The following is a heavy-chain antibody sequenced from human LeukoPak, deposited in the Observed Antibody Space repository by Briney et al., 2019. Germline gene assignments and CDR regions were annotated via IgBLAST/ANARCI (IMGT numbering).Heavy chain of an antibody. CDR1: GYTFTSYY. V-gene: IGHV1-46*01. Sequence: ASVKVSCKASGYTFTSYYMHWVRQAPGQGLEWMGIINPSGGSTSYAQKFQGRVTMTRDTSTSTVYMELSSLRSEDTAVYYCARELGPRPQPRNSYGFVGDYWGQGTLVTVSS. D-gene: IGHD5-18*01. CDR2: INPSGGST. J-gene: IGHJ4*02. CDR3: ARELGPRPQPRNSYGFVGDY.